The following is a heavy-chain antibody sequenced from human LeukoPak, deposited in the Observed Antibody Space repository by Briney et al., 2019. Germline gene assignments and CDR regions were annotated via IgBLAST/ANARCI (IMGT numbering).Heavy chain of an antibody. D-gene: IGHD3-10*01. CDR1: GFTFSTFA. J-gene: IGHJ4*02. CDR2: MSSVT. V-gene: IGHV3-23*01. Sequence: GGSLRLSCAASGFTFSTFAMSWVRQAPGKGLEWVSAMSSVTYYADSVKGRFTISRDDSKSTLFLQMNSLRAEDTAVYYCAKAFFSGSGGNHKHFDSWGQGTLVTVSS. CDR3: AKAFFSGSGGNHKHFDS.